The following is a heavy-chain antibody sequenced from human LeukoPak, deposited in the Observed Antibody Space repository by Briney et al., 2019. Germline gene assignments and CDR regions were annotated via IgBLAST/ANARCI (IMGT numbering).Heavy chain of an antibody. D-gene: IGHD3-16*01. V-gene: IGHV4-61*01. J-gene: IGHJ4*02. Sequence: KPSETLSLTCTVSGGSLTSSFYWSWIRQSPGKGLEWIGYIYTSGGTTYNPSLKSRLTISADTSKNQFSLNLTSVTAADTAVYYCARASVLLSADYWGQGALVTVSS. CDR1: GGSLTSSFY. CDR3: ARASVLLSADY. CDR2: IYTSGGT.